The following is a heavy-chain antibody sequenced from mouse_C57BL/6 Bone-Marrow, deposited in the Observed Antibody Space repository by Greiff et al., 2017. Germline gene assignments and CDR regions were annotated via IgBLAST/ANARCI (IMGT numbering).Heavy chain of an antibody. Sequence: QVQLQQPGAELVMPGASVKLSCKASGYTFPSYWMHWVKQRPGQGLEWIGEIDPSDSYTNYNQKFKGKSTLTVDKSSSTAYMQLSSLTSEDYAVYYCARDRDGYDGYYYARDYWGQGTSVTVSS. CDR1: GYTFPSYW. CDR3: ARDRDGYDGYYYARDY. V-gene: IGHV1-69*01. J-gene: IGHJ4*01. D-gene: IGHD2-2*01. CDR2: IDPSDSYT.